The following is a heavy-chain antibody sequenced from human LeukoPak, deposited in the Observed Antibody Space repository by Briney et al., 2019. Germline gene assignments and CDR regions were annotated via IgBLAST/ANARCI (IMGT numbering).Heavy chain of an antibody. CDR2: LYRGGGT. J-gene: IGHJ5*01. V-gene: IGHV3-66*01. D-gene: IGHD3-10*01. Sequence: GGSLTLSCAASGFTVSSNYMSWVRQAPGKGLEWVSVLYRGGGTAYADSVKGRFTISRDNSKNTVYLQMNSLRGEDTAVYYCTRDVIYASEIYSYGHSGDQGTLVTVSS. CDR3: TRDVIYASEIYSYGHS. CDR1: GFTVSSNY.